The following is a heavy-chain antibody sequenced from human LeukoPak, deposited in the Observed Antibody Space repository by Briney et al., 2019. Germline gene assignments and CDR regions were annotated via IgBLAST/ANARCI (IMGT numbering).Heavy chain of an antibody. D-gene: IGHD6-19*01. Sequence: SETLSLTCTVSGASISSHYWSWIRQSPGEALEWIGYVSYSGSTDYNPSLKSRVTLSVDTSKNQISLRLSSVTAADTAVYYCTRDGGVAVTPLDFDFWGQGTLVTVSS. CDR2: VSYSGST. CDR3: TRDGGVAVTPLDFDF. V-gene: IGHV4-59*11. J-gene: IGHJ4*02. CDR1: GASISSHY.